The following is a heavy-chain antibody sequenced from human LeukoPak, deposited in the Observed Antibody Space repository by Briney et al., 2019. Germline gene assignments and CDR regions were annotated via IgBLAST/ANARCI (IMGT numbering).Heavy chain of an antibody. V-gene: IGHV3-21*01. J-gene: IGHJ3*02. CDR2: ISSSSSYI. CDR3: ARGNAFDI. Sequence: GGSLRLSCAASGFTFSSYSMNWVRQAPGKGLEGVSSISSSSSYIYYADSVRGRFTISRDNSKNTLYVQMNSLRAEDTAVYYCARGNAFDIWGQGTMVTVSS. CDR1: GFTFSSYS.